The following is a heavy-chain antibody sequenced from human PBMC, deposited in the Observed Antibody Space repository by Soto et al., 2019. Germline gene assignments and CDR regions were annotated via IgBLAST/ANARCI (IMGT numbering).Heavy chain of an antibody. Sequence: SETLYLTFTVSVYSFSNFYGSWIRQPPGKGLEWIGYFHGSGNTGYNPSLENRVSIGLGTSANQLSLKLSSVTAADTAIYYCARGTRALITSFFAYWGQGLPVNVSS. V-gene: IGHV4-59*01. CDR1: VYSFSNFY. D-gene: IGHD1-20*01. CDR3: ARGTRALITSFFAY. CDR2: FHGSGNT. J-gene: IGHJ4*02.